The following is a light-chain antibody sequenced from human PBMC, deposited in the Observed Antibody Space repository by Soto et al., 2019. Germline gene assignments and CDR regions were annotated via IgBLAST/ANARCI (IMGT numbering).Light chain of an antibody. Sequence: QSVLTQPPSVSGAPGQRVTIFCTGSSSNIGAGYDVHWYQQLPGTAPRLLIYVNTNRPSGVPDRFSGSKSGTSASLAITGLRAEDEADYFCQSYDSSLSGVVFGGGTKVTVL. CDR3: QSYDSSLSGVV. J-gene: IGLJ2*01. V-gene: IGLV1-40*01. CDR2: VNT. CDR1: SSNIGAGYD.